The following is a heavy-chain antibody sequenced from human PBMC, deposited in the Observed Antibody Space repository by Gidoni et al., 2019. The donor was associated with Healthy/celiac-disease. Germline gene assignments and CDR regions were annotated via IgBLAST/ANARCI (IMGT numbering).Heavy chain of an antibody. Sequence: QVQLVESGGGLVKPGGSLRLSCAASGFTFRDYYMSWIRQAPGKGLEWVSYISSKSSYTNYADSVKGRFTNSRDKAKNTLYLQMNSLRAEDTAVYYCASQLRYFDWLSEDYWGQGTLVTVSS. CDR3: ASQLRYFDWLSEDY. CDR2: ISSKSSYT. CDR1: GFTFRDYY. J-gene: IGHJ4*02. V-gene: IGHV3-11*06. D-gene: IGHD3-9*01.